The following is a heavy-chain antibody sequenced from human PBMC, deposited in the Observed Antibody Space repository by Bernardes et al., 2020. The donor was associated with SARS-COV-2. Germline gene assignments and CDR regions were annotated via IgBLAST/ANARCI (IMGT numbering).Heavy chain of an antibody. D-gene: IGHD5-18*01. CDR3: VVLTMTNMDPVDTATYYCAHRLRSRRWYYFDY. V-gene: IGHV1-2*02. Sequence: ASEKVSCKASGYTFTGYYLQWVRQDPGQGLEWMGWINPSSGVTNYAQKFQGRVTMTRDKSISTVYMELSRLTITKDTSKNQVVLTMTNMDPVDTATYYCAHRLRSRRWYYFDYWGQGTLVSVSS. J-gene: IGHJ4*02. CDR1: GYTFTGYY. CDR2: INPSSGVT.